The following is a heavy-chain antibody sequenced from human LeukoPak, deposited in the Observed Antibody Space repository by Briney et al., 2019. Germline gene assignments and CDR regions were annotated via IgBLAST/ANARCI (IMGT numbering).Heavy chain of an antibody. CDR1: GFTFSSYS. CDR3: ARELLGYGDRDGY. Sequence: GGSLRLSCAASGFTFSSYSMNWVRQAPGKGLEWASSISSSSSYIYYADSVKGRFTISRDNAKNSLYLQMNSLRAEDTAVYYCARELLGYGDRDGYWGQGTLVTVSS. CDR2: ISSSSSYI. V-gene: IGHV3-21*01. J-gene: IGHJ4*02. D-gene: IGHD4-17*01.